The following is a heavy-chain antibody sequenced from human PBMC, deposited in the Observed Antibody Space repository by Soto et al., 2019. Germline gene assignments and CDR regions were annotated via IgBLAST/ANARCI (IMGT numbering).Heavy chain of an antibody. Sequence: GASVKVSCKASGYTFTSYGISWVRRAPGQGLEWMGWISAYNGNTNYAQKLQGRVTMTTDTSTSTAYMELRSLRSDDTAVYYCARNPGSGYYDYYGMDIWGQGTAVTDSS. J-gene: IGHJ6*02. CDR2: ISAYNGNT. CDR1: GYTFTSYG. CDR3: ARNPGSGYYDYYGMDI. D-gene: IGHD2-15*01. V-gene: IGHV1-18*04.